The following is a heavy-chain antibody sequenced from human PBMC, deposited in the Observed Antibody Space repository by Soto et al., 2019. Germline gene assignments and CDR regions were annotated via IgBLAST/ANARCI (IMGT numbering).Heavy chain of an antibody. CDR2: IYHSGST. CDR3: ARDVWGTVMIYFDY. J-gene: IGHJ4*02. V-gene: IGHV4-30-2*01. CDR1: GGSISSGGYS. D-gene: IGHD3-16*01. Sequence: SETLSLTCTVSGGSISSGGYSWSWIRQPPGKGLEWIGNIYHSGSTSYNPSLKSRVTISVDRSKNQFSLNLSSVTAADTAVYFCARDVWGTVMIYFDYWGQGILVTV.